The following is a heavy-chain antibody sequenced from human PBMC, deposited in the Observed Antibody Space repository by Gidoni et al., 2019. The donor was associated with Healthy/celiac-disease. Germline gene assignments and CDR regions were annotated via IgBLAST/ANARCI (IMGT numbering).Heavy chain of an antibody. Sequence: QVQLVQSGAEVKKPGSSVKVSCKASGGTFSSYTISWVRQAPGQGLEWMGRIIPILGIANYAQKFQGRVTITADKSTSTAYMELSSLRSEDTAVYYCASAPSSSTSNYGMDVWGQGTTVTVSS. J-gene: IGHJ6*02. CDR3: ASAPSSSTSNYGMDV. CDR1: GGTFSSYT. V-gene: IGHV1-69*02. D-gene: IGHD2-2*01. CDR2: IIPILGIA.